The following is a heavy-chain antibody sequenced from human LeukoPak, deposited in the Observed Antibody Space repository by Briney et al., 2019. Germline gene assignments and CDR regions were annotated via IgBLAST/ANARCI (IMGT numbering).Heavy chain of an antibody. CDR1: GYTFTGYC. CDR3: ARDRADGGYANYYFYGMAV. Sequence: GASVEVSCKASGYTFTGYCMHWVRQAPGQGLEWMGWIKPNSGGTKYAQNFQGRVTMTRDTSSSTAYMELSRLRSDDTAVYYCARDRADGGYANYYFYGMAVWGQGTTVTVSS. V-gene: IGHV1-2*02. J-gene: IGHJ6*02. CDR2: IKPNSGGT. D-gene: IGHD5-12*01.